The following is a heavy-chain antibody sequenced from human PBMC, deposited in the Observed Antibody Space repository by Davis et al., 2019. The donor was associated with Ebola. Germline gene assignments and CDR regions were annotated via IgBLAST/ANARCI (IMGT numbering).Heavy chain of an antibody. CDR1: GGSISSSHW. Sequence: GSLRLSCAVSGGSISSSHWWSWVRQHPGKGPEWIGESYHSGSTNYNPSLKSRVTISVDKSKNQFSLKLSSVTAADTAVYYCARGLGRYNWKRITTGYGMDVWGQGTTVTVSS. V-gene: IGHV4-4*02. CDR2: SYHSGST. D-gene: IGHD1-20*01. CDR3: ARGLGRYNWKRITTGYGMDV. J-gene: IGHJ6*02.